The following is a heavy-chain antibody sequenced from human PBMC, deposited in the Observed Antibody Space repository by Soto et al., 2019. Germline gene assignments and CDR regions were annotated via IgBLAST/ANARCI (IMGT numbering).Heavy chain of an antibody. CDR1: GGSISGFY. J-gene: IGHJ5*02. Sequence: SSETLSLTCTVSGGSISGFYWSWIRQSPGKGLEWIGYIYDGDSTNYNPSLESRVIISVDTSKNHFSLRLSSVTAADTAVYYCARAYYDTDGYSLAPWGQGTLVTVSS. CDR3: ARAYYDTDGYSLAP. CDR2: IYDGDST. V-gene: IGHV4-59*01. D-gene: IGHD3-22*01.